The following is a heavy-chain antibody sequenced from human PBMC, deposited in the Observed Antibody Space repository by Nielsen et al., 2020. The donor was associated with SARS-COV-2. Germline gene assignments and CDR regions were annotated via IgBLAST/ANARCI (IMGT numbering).Heavy chain of an antibody. CDR3: AKDRGSVYCSGGSCCSGEVY. CDR2: ISGSGGST. CDR1: GFTFSSYA. D-gene: IGHD2-15*01. V-gene: IGHV3-23*01. J-gene: IGHJ4*02. Sequence: GGSLRLSCAASGFTFSSYAMSWVRQAPGKGLEWVSAISGSGGSTYYADSVKGRFTISRDNSKNTLYLQMNSLRAEDTAVYYCAKDRGSVYCSGGSCCSGEVYWGQGTLVTVSS.